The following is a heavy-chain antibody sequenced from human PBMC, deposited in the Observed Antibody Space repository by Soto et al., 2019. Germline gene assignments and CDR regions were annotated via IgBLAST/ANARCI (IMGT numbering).Heavy chain of an antibody. CDR2: ISAYNGNT. Sequence: GASVKVSCKASGYTFTSYGISRVRQAPGQGLEWMGWISAYNGNTNYAQKLQGRVTMTTDTSTSTAYMELRSLRSDDTAVYYCARGKPGLRINYYYYYMDVWGKGTTVTVSS. CDR1: GYTFTSYG. D-gene: IGHD3-10*01. V-gene: IGHV1-18*01. CDR3: ARGKPGLRINYYYYYMDV. J-gene: IGHJ6*03.